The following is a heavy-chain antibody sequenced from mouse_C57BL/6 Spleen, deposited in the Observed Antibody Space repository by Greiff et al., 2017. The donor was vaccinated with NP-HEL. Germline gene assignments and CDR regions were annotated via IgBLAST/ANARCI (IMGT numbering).Heavy chain of an antibody. J-gene: IGHJ2*01. CDR1: GFTFSDYG. D-gene: IGHD1-1*01. CDR3: ARDYYGSRDY. Sequence: EVKLMESGGGLVKPGGSLKLSCEASGFTFSDYGMHWVRQAPEKGLEWVAYISSGSSTIYYADTVKGRFTISRDNAKNTLFLQMTSLRSEDTAMYYCARDYYGSRDYWGQGTTLTVSS. V-gene: IGHV5-17*01. CDR2: ISSGSSTI.